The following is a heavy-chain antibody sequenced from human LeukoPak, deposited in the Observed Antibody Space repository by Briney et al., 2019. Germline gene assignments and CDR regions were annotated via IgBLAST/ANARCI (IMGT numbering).Heavy chain of an antibody. V-gene: IGHV3-48*03. CDR2: ISVGGSDE. Sequence: GGTLKLSCVASGFSLKTYEMNWVRQAPGKGLEWISYISVGGSDEDYADSVKGLFSISRDNAKSSLFLQMNSLRVEDTTVYYCARDVGFNNGWPAWGQGTLVTVSS. CDR3: ARDVGFNNGWPA. CDR1: GFSLKTYE. J-gene: IGHJ5*02. D-gene: IGHD6-19*01.